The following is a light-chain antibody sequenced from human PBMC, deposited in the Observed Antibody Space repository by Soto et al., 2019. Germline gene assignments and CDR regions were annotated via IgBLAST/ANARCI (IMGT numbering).Light chain of an antibody. Sequence: DIQMTQSPSSLSASVGDRVTITCRASQSISSKLNRYQQKPGQVPKLLIYDADSLESGVPSRFSGSGSGTDFSLTIKSLQPEDFATYYCQQSYRSPPTFGQGTNVEVK. CDR3: QQSYRSPPT. CDR1: QSISSK. V-gene: IGKV1-39*01. CDR2: DAD. J-gene: IGKJ1*01.